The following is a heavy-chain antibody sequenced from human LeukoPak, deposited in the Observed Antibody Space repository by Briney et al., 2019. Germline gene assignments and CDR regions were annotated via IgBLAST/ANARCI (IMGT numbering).Heavy chain of an antibody. CDR2: ITFSSSII. V-gene: IGHV3-48*01. J-gene: IGHJ4*02. Sequence: GGSLRLSCAASGFTFSSYSMNWVRQAPGKGLEWVSYITFSSSIIYYADSVRGRFTISRDNAKNSLYLQMNSLRAEDTAVYYCASHYSSGWFHFDYWGQGTLVTVYS. CDR1: GFTFSSYS. CDR3: ASHYSSGWFHFDY. D-gene: IGHD6-19*01.